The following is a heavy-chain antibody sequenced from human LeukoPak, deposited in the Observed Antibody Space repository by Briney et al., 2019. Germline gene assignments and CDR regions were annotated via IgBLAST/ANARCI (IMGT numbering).Heavy chain of an antibody. CDR3: AKGSRDRAVYYYGSALGY. CDR1: AFTFSSYW. D-gene: IGHD3-10*01. Sequence: GGSLRLSCAASAFTFSSYWMHWVRQAPGKGLEWVSRIKGDESSINYADSVEGRFTISRDNSKNTLYLQMNSLRAEDTAVYYCAKGSRDRAVYYYGSALGYWGQGTLVTVSS. CDR2: IKGDESSI. V-gene: IGHV3-74*01. J-gene: IGHJ4*02.